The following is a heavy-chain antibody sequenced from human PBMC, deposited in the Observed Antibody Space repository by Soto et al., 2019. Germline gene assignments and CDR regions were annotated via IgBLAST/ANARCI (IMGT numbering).Heavy chain of an antibody. D-gene: IGHD2-15*01. Sequence: SETLSLTCTVSGGSISSSSYYWGWIRQPPGKGLEWIGSIYYSGSTYYNPSLKSRVTISVDTSKNQFSLKLSSVTAADTAVYYCARVGYCSGGSCYEYHPIPYNWFDPWGQGTLVTVSS. CDR1: GGSISSSSYY. CDR3: ARVGYCSGGSCYEYHPIPYNWFDP. J-gene: IGHJ5*02. V-gene: IGHV4-39*01. CDR2: IYYSGST.